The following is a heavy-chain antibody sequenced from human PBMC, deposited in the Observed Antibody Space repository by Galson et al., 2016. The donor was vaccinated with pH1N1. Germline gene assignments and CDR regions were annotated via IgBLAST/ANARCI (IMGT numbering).Heavy chain of an antibody. J-gene: IGHJ3*02. V-gene: IGHV3-23*01. D-gene: IGHD5-18*01. CDR2: ISVSGLST. CDR3: AKDHSLHLWLQGAFDI. Sequence: SLRLSCAASGFTFSTYTVYWVRQSPGKGLEWVSSISVSGLSTYYADSVKGRFTISRDNSKNTLYLQMNSLRAEDTAVYYCAKDHSLHLWLQGAFDIWGQGTRVTVSS. CDR1: GFTFSTYT.